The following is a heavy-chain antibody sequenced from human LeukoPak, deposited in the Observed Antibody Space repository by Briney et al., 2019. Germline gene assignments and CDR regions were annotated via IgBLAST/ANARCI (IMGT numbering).Heavy chain of an antibody. CDR2: SYYSGST. Sequence: PSQPLSLTCTVSGGSISSDDYYWSWIRQPPVKGLEWIGYSYYSGSTYYNPSLKSRVTISVDTSKNQFSVKLSSVTAADTAVYYCARDLEFYCSSTSCRAFDIWGQGTMVTVSS. V-gene: IGHV4-30-4*01. CDR1: GGSISSDDYY. J-gene: IGHJ3*02. D-gene: IGHD2-2*01. CDR3: ARDLEFYCSSTSCRAFDI.